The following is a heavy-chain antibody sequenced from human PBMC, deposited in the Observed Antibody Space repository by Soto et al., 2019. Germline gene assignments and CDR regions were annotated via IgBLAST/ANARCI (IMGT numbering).Heavy chain of an antibody. J-gene: IGHJ3*02. Sequence: AGGSLRLSCVASGFPFDMFSMNWVRQSPGKGLEWVSYISSGGVSIYYADSVKGRFTISRDNAKNSLYLQMNSLRDEDTAVYYCARDRRGVAGTARAFDTWGQGTMVTVSS. V-gene: IGHV3-48*02. CDR2: ISSGGVSI. CDR3: ARDRRGVAGTARAFDT. D-gene: IGHD6-19*01. CDR1: GFPFDMFS.